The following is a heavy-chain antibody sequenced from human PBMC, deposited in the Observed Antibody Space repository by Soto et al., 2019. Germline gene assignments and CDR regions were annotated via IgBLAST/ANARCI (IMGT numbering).Heavy chain of an antibody. CDR1: GGTFSSYA. Sequence: GASVKVSCKASGGTFSSYAISWVRRAPGQGLEWMGGIIPIFGTANYAQKFQGRVTITADESTSTAYMELSSLRSEDTAVYYCARQIGSRGVYYYGMDVWGQGTTVTVSS. D-gene: IGHD2-15*01. CDR3: ARQIGSRGVYYYGMDV. V-gene: IGHV1-69*13. J-gene: IGHJ6*02. CDR2: IIPIFGTA.